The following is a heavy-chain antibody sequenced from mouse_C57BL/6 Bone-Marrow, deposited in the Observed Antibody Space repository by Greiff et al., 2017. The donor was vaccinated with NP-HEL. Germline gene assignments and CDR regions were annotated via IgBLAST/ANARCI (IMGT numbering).Heavy chain of an antibody. CDR2: IDPSDSYT. CDR1: GYTFTSYW. CDR3: ARWDDYFDY. V-gene: IGHV1-50*01. Sequence: VQLQQPGAELVKPGASVKLSCKASGYTFTSYWMQWVKQRPGQGLEWIGEIDPSDSYTNYTQKFKGKATLTVDTSSSTAYMQLSSLTSEDSAVYYCARWDDYFDYWGQGTTLTVSS. J-gene: IGHJ2*01. D-gene: IGHD4-1*01.